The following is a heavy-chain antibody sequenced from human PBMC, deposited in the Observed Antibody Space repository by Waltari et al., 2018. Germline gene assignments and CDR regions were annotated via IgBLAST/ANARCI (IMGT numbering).Heavy chain of an antibody. D-gene: IGHD3-22*01. J-gene: IGHJ4*02. Sequence: QVQLQESGPGLVKPSETLSLTCAVSGYSISSGYYWGWIRRPPGQVRVWIGSIYHSGSTYYTPPLKSRATISVDTSKNLFSLKLSSVAAADTAVYYCAGLSSRDYYYSSGPWGQGTLVTVSS. CDR1: GYSISSGYY. CDR3: AGLSSRDYYYSSGP. V-gene: IGHV4-38-2*01. CDR2: IYHSGST.